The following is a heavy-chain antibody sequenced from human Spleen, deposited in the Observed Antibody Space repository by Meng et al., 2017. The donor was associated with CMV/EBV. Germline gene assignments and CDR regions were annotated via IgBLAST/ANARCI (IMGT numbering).Heavy chain of an antibody. CDR3: AKDGSSGWYGDGMDV. D-gene: IGHD6-19*01. Sequence: GGSLRLSCAASGFTFSNYGIHWVRQAPDKGLEWVAFIRYDGSNEYYADSVKGRFTISRDTSRNTVFLQMDSLRAEDTAVYYCAKDGSSGWYGDGMDVWGQGTTVTVSS. J-gene: IGHJ6*02. CDR1: GFTFSNYG. V-gene: IGHV3-30*02. CDR2: IRYDGSNE.